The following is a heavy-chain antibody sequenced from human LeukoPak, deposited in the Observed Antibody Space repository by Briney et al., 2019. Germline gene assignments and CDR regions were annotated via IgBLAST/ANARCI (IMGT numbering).Heavy chain of an antibody. CDR1: GFAFSVSW. V-gene: IGHV3-74*03. CDR3: AKDYFGSLEY. J-gene: IGHJ4*02. CDR2: IKSDGGT. Sequence: HPGGSPRLSCAASGFAFSVSWMHWVRQAPGKGLVWVSVIKSDGGTAYADSVKGRFTISRDNAKNTVYLQMNSLRDEDTAVYYCAKDYFGSLEYWGQGTLVTVSS. D-gene: IGHD2/OR15-2a*01.